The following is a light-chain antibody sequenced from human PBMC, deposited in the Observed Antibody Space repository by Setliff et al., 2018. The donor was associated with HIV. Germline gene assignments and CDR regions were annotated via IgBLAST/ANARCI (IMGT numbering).Light chain of an antibody. CDR3: SSYTSSTPLYV. CDR2: DVS. Sequence: QSVLTQPASVPGSPGQSITISCAETSSDVGGYNYVSWYQQHPGKAPKLMISDVSNRPSGVSNRFSGSKSGNTASLTISGLQAEDEADYYCSSYTSSTPLYVFGTGTKGTV. J-gene: IGLJ1*01. CDR1: SSDVGGYNY. V-gene: IGLV2-14*03.